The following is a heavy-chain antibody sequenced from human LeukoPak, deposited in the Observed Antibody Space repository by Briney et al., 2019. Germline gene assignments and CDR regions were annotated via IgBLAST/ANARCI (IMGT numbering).Heavy chain of an antibody. V-gene: IGHV1-46*01. D-gene: IGHD6-13*01. Sequence: ASVKVSCKASGYTFTSNHIHCVRQAPGQGLEWMGIINPSGGSTSYAQKFQGRVTMTRDTSTSTVYMELSSLRSEDTAVYYCARVNKQQLVGGYFDYWGQGTLVTVSS. CDR2: INPSGGST. J-gene: IGHJ4*02. CDR1: GYTFTSNH. CDR3: ARVNKQQLVGGYFDY.